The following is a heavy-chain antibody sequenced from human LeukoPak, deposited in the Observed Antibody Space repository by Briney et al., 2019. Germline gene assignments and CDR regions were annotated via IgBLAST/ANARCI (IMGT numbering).Heavy chain of an antibody. CDR1: GRTFNSYA. J-gene: IGHJ5*01. V-gene: IGHV1-69*05. D-gene: IGHD3-22*01. CDR3: ARGYYDSSGYYWNWFDS. CDR2: IIPICGTA. Sequence: SVNVSCKASGRTFNSYAISWVRQAPGQGLEWMGGIIPICGTANYAQKFQGRVTITTDESTSTAYMELSSLRSEDTAVYYCARGYYDSSGYYWNWFDSGGQGTLVTVSS.